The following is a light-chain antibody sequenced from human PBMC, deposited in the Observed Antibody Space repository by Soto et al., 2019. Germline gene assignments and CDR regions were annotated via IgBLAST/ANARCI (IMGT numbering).Light chain of an antibody. CDR1: QSVGSTC. V-gene: IGKV3-20*01. J-gene: IGKJ1*01. CDR2: GAS. CDR3: HQYGISPPT. Sequence: EIVLTQSPGTLSLSPGERATLSCRASQSVGSTCLAWYQQKPGQAPRLLIFGASSRATGIPDRFSGSGSGTDFTLTITSLEPEDFAVFYCHQYGISPPTFGQGTKVDIK.